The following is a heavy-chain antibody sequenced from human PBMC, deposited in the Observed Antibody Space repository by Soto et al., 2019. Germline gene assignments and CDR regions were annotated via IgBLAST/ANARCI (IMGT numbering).Heavy chain of an antibody. V-gene: IGHV5-51*01. CDR1: GYSFTSYL. D-gene: IGHD5-18*01. CDR3: ARLTENSYGLLPSRLNYYYGMDV. Sequence: PGESLKISCNGSGYSFTSYLIGWVRQMPGKGLEWMGVIYPGDSDTRYSPSFQGQVTISADKSISTAYLQSSSLQASDTAMYYCARLTENSYGLLPSRLNYYYGMDVWGQGTTVTVSS. J-gene: IGHJ6*02. CDR2: IYPGDSDT.